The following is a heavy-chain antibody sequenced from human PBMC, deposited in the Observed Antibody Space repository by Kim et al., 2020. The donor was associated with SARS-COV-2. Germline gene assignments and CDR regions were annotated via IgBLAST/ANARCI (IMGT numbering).Heavy chain of an antibody. CDR1: GFTFSSYW. V-gene: IGHV3-7*03. J-gene: IGHJ6*02. Sequence: GGSLRLSCAASGFTFSSYWMSWVRQAPGKGLEWVANIKQDGSEKYYVDSVKGRFTISRDNAKNSLYLQMNSLRAEDTAVYSCARDLGYSVPAGPNYYYYGMVVWGQGTTVTVSS. CDR3: ARDLGYSVPAGPNYYYYGMVV. D-gene: IGHD5-12*01. CDR2: IKQDGSEK.